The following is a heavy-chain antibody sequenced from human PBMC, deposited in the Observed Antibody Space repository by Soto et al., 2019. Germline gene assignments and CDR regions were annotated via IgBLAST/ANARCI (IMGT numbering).Heavy chain of an antibody. Sequence: EVQLLESGGGLVQPGGSLRLSCAASGFTYESYAMSWVHQAAGKGLEWVSGINSGGTVAHYADSVKGRFAISRDNSKNTLSLEMNSLRADDTGLYYCAISTGGFGGLFVVPSDYWGQGTLVTVSS. CDR1: GFTYESYA. CDR2: INSGGTVA. D-gene: IGHD3-16*02. V-gene: IGHV3-23*01. J-gene: IGHJ4*02. CDR3: AISTGGFGGLFVVPSDY.